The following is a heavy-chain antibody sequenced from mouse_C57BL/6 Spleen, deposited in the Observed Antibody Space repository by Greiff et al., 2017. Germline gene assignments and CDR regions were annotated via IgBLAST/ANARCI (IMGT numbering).Heavy chain of an antibody. CDR2: IDPSDSYT. CDR1: GYTFTSYW. Sequence: VQLQQPGAELVKPGASVKLSCKASGYTFTSYWMQWVKQRPGQGLEWIGEIDPSDSYTNYNQKFKGKATLTVDTSSSTAYMQLSSLTSEDSAVYYCARSGLRLYFDYWGQGTTLTVSS. V-gene: IGHV1-50*01. CDR3: ARSGLRLYFDY. D-gene: IGHD1-2*01. J-gene: IGHJ2*01.